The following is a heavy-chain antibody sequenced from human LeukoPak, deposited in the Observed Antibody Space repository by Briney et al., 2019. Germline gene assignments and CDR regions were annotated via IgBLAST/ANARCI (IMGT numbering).Heavy chain of an antibody. Sequence: ASLKVSSKASGYTFTGYYMHWVREAPGQGLEWMGRINPNNGGTNYAQKFQGRVTMTRDTSISTAYMELSRLRSDDTAVYYCARPYYDILTGYYYMDVWGKGTTVTVSS. CDR2: INPNNGGT. D-gene: IGHD3-9*01. V-gene: IGHV1-2*06. CDR3: ARPYYDILTGYYYMDV. CDR1: GYTFTGYY. J-gene: IGHJ6*03.